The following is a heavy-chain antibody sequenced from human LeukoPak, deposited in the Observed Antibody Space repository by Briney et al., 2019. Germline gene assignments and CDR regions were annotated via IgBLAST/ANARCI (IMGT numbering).Heavy chain of an antibody. V-gene: IGHV3-21*01. D-gene: IGHD1-20*01. CDR3: ARERGITASADWFDP. Sequence: GGSLRLSCAASGFIFSSYSTNWVRQAPGKGLEWVSSIRSSSSYIYYAESVKGRFTISRDNANNSMYLQMNSLRAEDTAVYYCARERGITASADWFDPWGRGTLVTVSS. J-gene: IGHJ5*02. CDR1: GFIFSSYS. CDR2: IRSSSSYI.